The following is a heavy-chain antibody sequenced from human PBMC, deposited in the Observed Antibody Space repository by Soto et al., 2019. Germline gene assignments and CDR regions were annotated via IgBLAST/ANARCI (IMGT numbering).Heavy chain of an antibody. CDR2: INPNSGGT. J-gene: IGHJ4*02. CDR1: GYTFTGYF. D-gene: IGHD3-9*01. CDR3: ARDLTIGEKY. V-gene: IGHV1-2*02. Sequence: ASVKVSCKASGYTFTGYFIHWVRQAPGQGLEWMGGINPNSGGTNYAQKFQGRVTMTRDTSISTAYMELNRLRSDDTAVYYCARDLTIGEKYWGQGTLVTVSS.